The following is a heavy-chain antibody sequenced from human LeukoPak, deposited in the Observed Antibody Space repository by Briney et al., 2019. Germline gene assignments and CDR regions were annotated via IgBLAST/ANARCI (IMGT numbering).Heavy chain of an antibody. V-gene: IGHV3-33*01. D-gene: IGHD2-15*01. J-gene: IGHJ6*02. Sequence: GGSLRLSCATSGFIFSTHAMHWVRQTPGKGLEWVAFIWYDGSNPTYADSVKGRFTISRDNSKDTVYLQMTSLRAEDTAVYYCARDRCSGGSCYGYYYGMDVWGQGTTVTVSS. CDR2: IWYDGSNP. CDR3: ARDRCSGGSCYGYYYGMDV. CDR1: GFIFSTHA.